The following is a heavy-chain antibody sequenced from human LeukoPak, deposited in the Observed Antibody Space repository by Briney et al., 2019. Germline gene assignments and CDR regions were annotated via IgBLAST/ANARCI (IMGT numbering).Heavy chain of an antibody. CDR3: ARAGRSITMVRGVIIGPFDP. CDR2: IIPILGIA. Sequence: SVKVSCKASGGTFSSYAISWVRQAPGQGLEWMGRIIPILGIANYAQKFQGRVTITADKSTSTAYMELSSLRSEDTAVYYCARAGRSITMVRGVIIGPFDPWGQGTLVTVSS. V-gene: IGHV1-69*04. CDR1: GGTFSSYA. J-gene: IGHJ5*02. D-gene: IGHD3-10*01.